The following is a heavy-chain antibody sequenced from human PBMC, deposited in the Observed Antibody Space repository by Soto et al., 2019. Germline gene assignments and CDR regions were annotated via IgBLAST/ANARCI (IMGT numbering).Heavy chain of an antibody. CDR3: ARGDSTDCSNGVCSFFYNHDMDV. J-gene: IGHJ6*02. CDR1: GYIFSANY. D-gene: IGHD2-8*01. Sequence: RASVKVSCKASGYIFSANYIHWVRQAPGQGLEWLGWINPHSGATNYAQKFLGRVTMSADTSASTAYMDLARLTSDDTAIYYCARGDSTDCSNGVCSFFYNHDMDVWGQGTTGTVSS. V-gene: IGHV1-2*02. CDR2: INPHSGAT.